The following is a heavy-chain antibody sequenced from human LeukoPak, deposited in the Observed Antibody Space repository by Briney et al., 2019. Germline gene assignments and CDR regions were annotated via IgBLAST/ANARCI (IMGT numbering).Heavy chain of an antibody. D-gene: IGHD3-22*01. V-gene: IGHV3-48*03. CDR2: ISSSGSTI. J-gene: IGHJ4*02. Sequence: PGGSLRLSCAASGFTFSSYEMNWVRQAPGKGLEWVSYISSSGSTIYYADSVKGRFTISRDNAKNSLYLQMNSLRAEDTAVYYCARSSQDSYYDSIWGVRSSKALDYWGQGTLVTVSS. CDR1: GFTFSSYE. CDR3: ARSSQDSYYDSIWGVRSSKALDY.